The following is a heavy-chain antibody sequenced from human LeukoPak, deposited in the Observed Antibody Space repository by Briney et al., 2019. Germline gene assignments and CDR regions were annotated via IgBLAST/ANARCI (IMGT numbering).Heavy chain of an antibody. CDR3: AFSTSWYGWFDP. Sequence: GGSLRLSCAASGFTFDDYVMHWVREAPGKGLEWVSLIGGDGSSTYYAVSMKGRFTISRDNSKSSLYLQMNSLRTEDTALYYCAFSTSWYGWFDPWGQGTLVTVSS. V-gene: IGHV3-43*02. D-gene: IGHD6-13*01. J-gene: IGHJ5*02. CDR1: GFTFDDYV. CDR2: IGGDGSST.